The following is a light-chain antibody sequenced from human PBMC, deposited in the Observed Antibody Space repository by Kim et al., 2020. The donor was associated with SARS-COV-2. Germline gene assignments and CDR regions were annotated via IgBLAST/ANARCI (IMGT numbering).Light chain of an antibody. CDR3: KSRGTSGNVV. V-gene: IGLV3-19*01. CDR1: SLRSYY. J-gene: IGLJ2*01. Sequence: VALGQTGRITCRGDSLRSYYATWYQQKPGQAPVLVIYGKNNRPSGIPDRFSGSSSGNTASLTITGAHAEDEADYYCKSRGTSGNVVFGGGTQLTVL. CDR2: GKN.